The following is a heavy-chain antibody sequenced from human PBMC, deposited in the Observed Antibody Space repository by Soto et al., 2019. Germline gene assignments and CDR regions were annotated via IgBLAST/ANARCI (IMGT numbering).Heavy chain of an antibody. CDR1: GFTFSDYY. CDR3: AREDSSSWTLAN. V-gene: IGHV3-11*01. Sequence: GGSLRLSCAASGFTFSDYYMSWIRQAPGKGLEWVSYISSSGSTIYYADSVKGRFTISSDNAKNSLYLQMNSLRDEDTAVYYCAREDSSSWTLANWGQGTLVTVSS. CDR2: ISSSGSTI. D-gene: IGHD6-13*01. J-gene: IGHJ4*02.